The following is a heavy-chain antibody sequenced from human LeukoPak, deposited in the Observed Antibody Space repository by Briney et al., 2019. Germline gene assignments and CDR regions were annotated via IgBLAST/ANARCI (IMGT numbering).Heavy chain of an antibody. J-gene: IGHJ4*02. CDR3: ARGPDSGSYELTFDY. Sequence: ASVKVSCKASGGTLSSYAISWVRQAPGQGLEWMGGIIPIFGTANYAQKFQGRVTITADESTSTAYMELSSLRSEDTAVYYRARGPDSGSYELTFDYWGQGTLVTVSS. D-gene: IGHD1-26*01. CDR2: IIPIFGTA. V-gene: IGHV1-69*13. CDR1: GGTLSSYA.